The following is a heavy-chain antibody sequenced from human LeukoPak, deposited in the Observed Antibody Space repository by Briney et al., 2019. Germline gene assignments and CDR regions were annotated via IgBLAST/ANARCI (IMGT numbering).Heavy chain of an antibody. CDR1: GFTVSNNF. CDR2: IYSDGST. V-gene: IGHV3-53*01. CDR3: ARALGLTIFLDY. D-gene: IGHD3-9*01. J-gene: IGHJ4*02. Sequence: GGSLRLSWAASGFTVSNNFMSWVRQAPGEGLEWVSVIYSDGSTYYADYVKGRFTISRDNSKNTLYLQMNSLRAEDTAVYYCARALGLTIFLDYWGQGTLVTVSS.